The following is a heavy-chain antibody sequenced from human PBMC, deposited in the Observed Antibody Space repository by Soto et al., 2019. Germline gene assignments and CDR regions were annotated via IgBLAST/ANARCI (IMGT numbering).Heavy chain of an antibody. D-gene: IGHD2-2*01. V-gene: IGHV3-30*18. CDR3: AKDLYYCSCSSYYQTDGSDN. CDR1: GFTFSNYA. CDR2: ISFDGSNR. J-gene: IGHJ4*02. Sequence: GGSLRLSCAASGFTFSNYAMHWVRQAPGKGLEWVAIISFDGSNRFYRDSVKGRFTISRDNSKNTLYLEMSSLRAEDTAVYFWAKDLYYCSCSSYYQTDGSDNWGQGTLVTVSS.